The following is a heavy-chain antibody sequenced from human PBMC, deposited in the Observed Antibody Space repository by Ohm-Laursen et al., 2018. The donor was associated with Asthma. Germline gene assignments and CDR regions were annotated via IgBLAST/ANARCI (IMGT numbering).Heavy chain of an antibody. J-gene: IGHJ4*02. CDR1: GGSISSGGYY. V-gene: IGHV4-31*03. CDR3: ARGSIAATLYY. CDR2: IYYSGST. D-gene: IGHD6-13*01. Sequence: SQTLSLTCPVSGGSISSGGYYWSWIRQHPGKGLEWIGYIYYSGSTYYNPSLKSRVTVSLDTSKNQFSLSLTSVTAADTAVYYCARGSIAATLYYWGQGSLVTVSS.